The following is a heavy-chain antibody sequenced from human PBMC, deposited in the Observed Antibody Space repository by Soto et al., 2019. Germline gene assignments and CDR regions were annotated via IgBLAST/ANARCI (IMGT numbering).Heavy chain of an antibody. D-gene: IGHD2-21*02. CDR3: ARESLAYCGGDCYSSTFDY. CDR1: GFTVSSNY. V-gene: IGHV3-53*02. Sequence: EVQLVETGGGLIQPGGSLRLSCAASGFTVSSNYMSWVRQAPGKGLEWVSVIYSGGSTYYADSVKGRFTISRDNSKNTLYLQMNSRRAEDTAVYYCARESLAYCGGDCYSSTFDYWGQGTLVTVSS. CDR2: IYSGGST. J-gene: IGHJ4*02.